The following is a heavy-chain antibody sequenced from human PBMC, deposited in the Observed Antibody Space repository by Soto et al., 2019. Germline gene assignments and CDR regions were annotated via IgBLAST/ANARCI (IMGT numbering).Heavy chain of an antibody. V-gene: IGHV4-4*07. CDR1: GGTISGYY. D-gene: IGHD6-19*01. J-gene: IGHJ4*02. CDR3: ARVYDLGIAVAGSSY. CDR2: IYSSGST. Sequence: PSETLSLTCTVTGGTISGYYWTWIRQSAGGGLEWIGRIYSSGSTNYNPSLKSRVTISLDTSMNHFSLRLSSVTAADTAVYYCARVYDLGIAVAGSSYWGQGTLVTVSS.